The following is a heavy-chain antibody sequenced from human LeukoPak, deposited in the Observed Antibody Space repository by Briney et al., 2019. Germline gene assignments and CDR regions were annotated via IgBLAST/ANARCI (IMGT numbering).Heavy chain of an antibody. CDR2: MRGSGGST. CDR1: GFTFSSYA. J-gene: IGHJ5*02. CDR3: AKGRIVVVPAARSWFDP. D-gene: IGHD2-2*01. Sequence: AGGSLRLSCAASGFTFSSYAVSWVRQAPGKGLEWVSAMRGSGGSTYYADSVKGRFTISRDNSKNTLYLQMTSLRAEDTAVYYCAKGRIVVVPAARSWFDPWGQGTLVTVSS. V-gene: IGHV3-23*01.